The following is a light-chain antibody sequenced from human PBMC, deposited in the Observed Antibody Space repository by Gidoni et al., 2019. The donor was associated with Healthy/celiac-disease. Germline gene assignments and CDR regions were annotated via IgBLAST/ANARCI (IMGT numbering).Light chain of an antibody. CDR1: QSVLYRSNNKNY. Sequence: DIVMTQSPDSLAVSLGERATINCKSSQSVLYRSNNKNYLAWYQQKPGQPPKLLIYWASTRESGVPDRFSGSGSGTDFTLTISSLQAEDGAVYYCQQYYSTPWTFGQGTKVEIK. CDR3: QQYYSTPWT. V-gene: IGKV4-1*01. CDR2: WAS. J-gene: IGKJ1*01.